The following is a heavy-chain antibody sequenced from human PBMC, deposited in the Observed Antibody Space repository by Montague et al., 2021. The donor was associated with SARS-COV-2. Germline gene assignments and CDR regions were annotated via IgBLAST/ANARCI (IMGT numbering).Heavy chain of an antibody. Sequence: SETLSLTCSILCGCTQAHNGRTHVRTPATKSLRMPCSTCHTGSTKYKPSLKSRVSMSVDKSWNQFSLRLTSVTAADTAIYYCARKGSGRSDLAYWGQGTLVTVSS. V-gene: IGHV4-4*02. CDR1: CGCTQAHNG. CDR2: TCHTGST. D-gene: IGHD1-26*01. J-gene: IGHJ4*02. CDR3: ARKGSGRSDLAY.